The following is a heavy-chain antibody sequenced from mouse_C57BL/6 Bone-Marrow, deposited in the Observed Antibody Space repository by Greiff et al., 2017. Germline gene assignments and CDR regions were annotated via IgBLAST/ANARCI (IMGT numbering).Heavy chain of an antibody. CDR1: GFSLTSYG. J-gene: IGHJ4*01. CDR2: IWSGGST. V-gene: IGHV2-2*01. D-gene: IGHD1-1*01. CDR3: ARGRDYYGSSYNYAMDY. Sequence: QVQLQQSGPGLVQPSQSLSITCTVSGFSLTSYGVHWVRQSPGTGLEWLGVIWSGGSTDYNAAFISRLSISKDNSKSQVFFKMNSLQADDTAIYYCARGRDYYGSSYNYAMDYWGQGTSVTVSS.